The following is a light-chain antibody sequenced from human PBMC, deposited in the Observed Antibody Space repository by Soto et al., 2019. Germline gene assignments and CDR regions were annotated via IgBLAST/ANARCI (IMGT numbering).Light chain of an antibody. CDR3: HPRQSWPQT. J-gene: IGKJ1*01. Sequence: EIVLTRCPATRSWCPAERGTRSGRASQYINTRLAWYQHRPGQAPRLRIYQTSIRAAGIPASFSASGTGTYFTPTIRIVQPEDFAVHYCHPRQSWPQTFGQGTKVDIK. V-gene: IGKV3D-11*03. CDR1: QYINTR. CDR2: QTS.